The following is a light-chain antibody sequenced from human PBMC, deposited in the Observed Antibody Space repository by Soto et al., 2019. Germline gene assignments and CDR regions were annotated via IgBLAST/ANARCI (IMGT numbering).Light chain of an antibody. Sequence: EIVLTQSPATLSLSPGERATLSCRASQSVSSYLAWYQQKPGQAPRLLIYDASSRATGIPARFSGSGSGTDFTLTISSLVPEDFAVYYCQQRSNWPITFGQGTRLEIK. CDR2: DAS. J-gene: IGKJ5*01. V-gene: IGKV3-11*01. CDR1: QSVSSY. CDR3: QQRSNWPIT.